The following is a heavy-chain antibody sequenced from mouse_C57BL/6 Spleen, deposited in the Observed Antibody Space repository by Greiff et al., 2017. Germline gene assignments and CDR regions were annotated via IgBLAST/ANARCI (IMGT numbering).Heavy chain of an antibody. CDR2: INPSSGYT. J-gene: IGHJ1*03. V-gene: IGHV1-7*01. D-gene: IGHD2-1*01. Sequence: QVQLQQSGAELAKPGASVTLSCKASGYTFTSYWMHWVKQRPGQGLEWIGYINPSSGYTKYNQKFKDKATLTADKSSSTAYMQLSSLTYEDSAVYYCARHYGNYDWYFDVWGTGTTVTVSS. CDR3: ARHYGNYDWYFDV. CDR1: GYTFTSYW.